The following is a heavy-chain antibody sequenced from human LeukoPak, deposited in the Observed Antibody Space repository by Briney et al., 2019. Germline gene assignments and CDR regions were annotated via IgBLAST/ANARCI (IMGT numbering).Heavy chain of an antibody. Sequence: GGSLRLSCAASGFTFSSYSMNWVRQAPGKGLEWVSSISSSSSYIYYADSVKGRFTISRDNAKNSLYLQMNSLRAEDTAVYCCARDRSGYYSLGPNYYYYYMDVWGKGTTVTVSS. CDR2: ISSSSSYI. CDR3: ARDRSGYYSLGPNYYYYYMDV. V-gene: IGHV3-21*01. J-gene: IGHJ6*03. D-gene: IGHD3-22*01. CDR1: GFTFSSYS.